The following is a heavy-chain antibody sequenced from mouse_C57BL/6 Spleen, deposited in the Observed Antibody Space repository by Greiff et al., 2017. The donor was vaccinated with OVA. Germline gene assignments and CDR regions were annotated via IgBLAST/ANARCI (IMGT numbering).Heavy chain of an antibody. Sequence: QVQLQQSGAELVKPGASLKISCKASGYAFSSYWMNWVKQRPGKGLEWIGQIYPGDGDTNYNGKFKGKATLTADKSSSTAYMQLSSLTSEDSAVYFCARWGNYVDYAMDYWGQGTSVTVSS. CDR3: ARWGNYVDYAMDY. D-gene: IGHD2-1*01. V-gene: IGHV1-80*01. J-gene: IGHJ4*01. CDR1: GYAFSSYW. CDR2: IYPGDGDT.